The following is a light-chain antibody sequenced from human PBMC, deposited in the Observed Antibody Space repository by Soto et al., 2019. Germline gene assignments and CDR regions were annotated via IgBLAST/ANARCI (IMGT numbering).Light chain of an antibody. Sequence: DIQMTQSPSTLSASVVDRVTITCLASQSISSWLAWYQQKPGKAPKFLIYDASNLESGVPSRFSGSGSGTEFTLTISSLQPDDFATYYCQQYNSYWITFGQGTRLEIK. J-gene: IGKJ5*01. CDR3: QQYNSYWIT. V-gene: IGKV1-5*01. CDR2: DAS. CDR1: QSISSW.